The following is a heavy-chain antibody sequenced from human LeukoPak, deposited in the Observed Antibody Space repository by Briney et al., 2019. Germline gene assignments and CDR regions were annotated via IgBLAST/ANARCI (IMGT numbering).Heavy chain of an antibody. V-gene: IGHV4-39*07. CDR2: IYYSGST. CDR1: GGSIRDSFNY. Sequence: SSETLSLTCTVSGGSIRDSFNYWGWIRQPPGKGLEWIGNIYYSGSTHYNPSLKSRATISVDTSKNQFSLKLSSVTAADTAVYYCARDCRGWLQFRGEWGNWFDPWGQGTLVTVSS. J-gene: IGHJ5*02. D-gene: IGHD5-24*01. CDR3: ARDCRGWLQFRGEWGNWFDP.